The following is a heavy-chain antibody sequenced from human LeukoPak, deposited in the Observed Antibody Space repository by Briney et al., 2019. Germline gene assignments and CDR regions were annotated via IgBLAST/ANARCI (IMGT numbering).Heavy chain of an antibody. CDR3: ARDGRFGSGAMGFFDY. CDR1: GFRFDNFA. V-gene: IGHV3-30*04. CDR2: VSANGINK. Sequence: PGGSLRLSCTASGFRFDNFAMQWVRQAPGKALVWVAVVSANGINKYYGDSLRRLFTVSRNNSNDPVYLQINSVRHEDTAVYYCARDGRFGSGAMGFFDYWGQGALVTVSS. D-gene: IGHD3-3*01. J-gene: IGHJ4*02.